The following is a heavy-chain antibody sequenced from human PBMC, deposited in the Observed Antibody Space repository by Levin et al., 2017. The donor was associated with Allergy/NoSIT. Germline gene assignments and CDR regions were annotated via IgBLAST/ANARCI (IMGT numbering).Heavy chain of an antibody. D-gene: IGHD3-3*01. CDR1: GFTFSSYA. Sequence: GGSLRLSCAASGFTFSSYAMNWVRQAPGKGLEWVSSIGSRNAYIYYADSVRGRFTISRDNAKNSLYLQLNSLRAEDTAVYYCARDMETFDFWSASEYWGQGTLVTVSS. CDR2: IGSRNAYI. CDR3: ARDMETFDFWSASEY. J-gene: IGHJ4*02. V-gene: IGHV3-21*01.